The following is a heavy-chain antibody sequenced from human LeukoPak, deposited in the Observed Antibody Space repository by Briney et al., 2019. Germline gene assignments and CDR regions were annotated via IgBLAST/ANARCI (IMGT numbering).Heavy chain of an antibody. V-gene: IGHV3-23*01. Sequence: PGGSLRLSCSASGFTFRIFAISWVRQAPGKGLEWVSSIGGGDTHYADSVKGRFTISRDDSRSTVDLQMSSLRAEDTAVYYCAKDGQSFNSMYDYFDSWGQGTLVTVSS. D-gene: IGHD2-8*01. CDR1: GFTFRIFA. CDR3: AKDGQSFNSMYDYFDS. J-gene: IGHJ4*02. CDR2: IGGGDT.